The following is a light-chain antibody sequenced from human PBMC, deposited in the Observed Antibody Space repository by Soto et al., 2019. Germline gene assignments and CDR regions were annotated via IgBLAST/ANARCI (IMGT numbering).Light chain of an antibody. CDR2: GAS. J-gene: IGKJ1*01. CDR3: QQYGSSPWT. V-gene: IGKV3-20*01. CDR1: QSVISSY. Sequence: EIVLTQSPGTLSLSPGERATLSCRASQSVISSYLAWYQQKPGQAPRLLIYGASSRATGIPDRFSGSGSGTDFTLTIRRLEPEHFAVYYCQQYGSSPWTFGQGTKVEIK.